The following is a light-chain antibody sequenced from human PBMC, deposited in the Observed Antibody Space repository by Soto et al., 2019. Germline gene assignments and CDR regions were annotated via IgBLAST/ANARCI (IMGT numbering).Light chain of an antibody. Sequence: QSVLTQPPSVSGAPGQRVTISCTGSSSNIGAGYDVHWYQQLPGTAPKLLIYGNSNRPSGVPDRFSGSKSGTSASLAITGLEAEDEADYYCQSDGSRLSGYVFGAGTKLTVL. CDR1: SSNIGAGYD. V-gene: IGLV1-40*01. CDR2: GNS. CDR3: QSDGSRLSGYV. J-gene: IGLJ1*01.